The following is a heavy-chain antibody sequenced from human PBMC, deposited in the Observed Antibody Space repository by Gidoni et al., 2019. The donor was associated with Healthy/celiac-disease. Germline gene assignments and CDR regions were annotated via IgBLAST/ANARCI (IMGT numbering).Heavy chain of an antibody. CDR1: GYTFTSHG. V-gene: IGHV1-18*01. D-gene: IGHD3-22*01. CDR2: SSAYNGNT. J-gene: IGHJ6*02. CDR3: ARGYYDSSGYSLYYYYYYGMDV. Sequence: QVQLVQSGAEVKKPGASVKVSCTAYGYTFTSHGITWVRQAPGQGLEWTRWSSAYNGNTNYAQKLQGRVTMTTDTSTSTAYMELRSLRSDDTAVYYCARGYYDSSGYSLYYYYYYGMDVWGQGTTVTVSS.